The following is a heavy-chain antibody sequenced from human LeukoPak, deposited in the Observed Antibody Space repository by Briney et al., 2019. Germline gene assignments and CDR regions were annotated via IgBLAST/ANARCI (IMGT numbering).Heavy chain of an antibody. J-gene: IGHJ4*02. D-gene: IGHD6-19*01. Sequence: GGSLRLSCAASGFTFSDYSMNWVRQAPGKGLEWVSYISFSVNTKYYGDSVKGRFTISRDNAKNSLYLHMDGLRAEDTAVYYCARGAYSSGWAYFDHWGQGTLVTVSS. CDR3: ARGAYSSGWAYFDH. CDR1: GFTFSDYS. CDR2: ISFSVNTK. V-gene: IGHV3-48*04.